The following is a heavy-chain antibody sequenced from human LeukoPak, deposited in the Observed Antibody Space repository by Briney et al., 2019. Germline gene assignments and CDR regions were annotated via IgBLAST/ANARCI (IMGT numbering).Heavy chain of an antibody. CDR1: GGSISSYY. CDR2: IYTSGST. CDR3: ARDSITMVRGLFDY. D-gene: IGHD3-10*01. J-gene: IGHJ4*02. Sequence: SETLSLTCTVSGGSISSYYWSWIRQPAGKGLEWIGRIYTSGSTNYNPSLRSRVTMSVDTSKTQFSLKLSSVTAADTAVYYCARDSITMVRGLFDYWGQGTLVTVSS. V-gene: IGHV4-4*07.